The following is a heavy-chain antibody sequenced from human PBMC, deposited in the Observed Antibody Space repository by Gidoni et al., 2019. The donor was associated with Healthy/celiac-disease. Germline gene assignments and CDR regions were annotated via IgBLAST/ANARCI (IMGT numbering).Heavy chain of an antibody. V-gene: IGHV1-18*04. J-gene: IGHJ6*02. CDR1: GYTLTSYG. Sequence: QVQLVQSGAEVKKPGASVKVSCTASGYTLTSYGISWVRQAPGQGLAWMGWISAYNGNTNYAQKLQGRVTMTTDTSTSTAYMELRSLRSDDTAVYYCARDSVVTVFYYYYGMDVWGQGTTVTVSS. CDR2: ISAYNGNT. CDR3: ARDSVVTVFYYYYGMDV. D-gene: IGHD2-8*01.